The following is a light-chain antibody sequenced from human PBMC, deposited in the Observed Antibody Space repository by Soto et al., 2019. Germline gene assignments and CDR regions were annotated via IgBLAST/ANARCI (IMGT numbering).Light chain of an antibody. CDR3: QQYNSYWT. Sequence: DIQMTQSPSTMSASAGDRVTITFRASQSISSWLAWYQQNPGKAPKLLIYDASSLESGVPSRFSGSGSGTEFALTISSLQPDDFATYYCQQYNSYWTFGQGTKVDIK. V-gene: IGKV1-5*01. J-gene: IGKJ1*01. CDR2: DAS. CDR1: QSISSW.